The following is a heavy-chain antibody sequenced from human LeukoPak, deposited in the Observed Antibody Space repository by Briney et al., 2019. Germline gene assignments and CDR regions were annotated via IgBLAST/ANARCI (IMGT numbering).Heavy chain of an antibody. J-gene: IGHJ6*02. CDR3: ARHQTTVTSHGMDV. D-gene: IGHD4-17*01. CDR2: INHSGGT. V-gene: IGHV4-34*01. Sequence: PSETLSLTCAVYGGSFSGYYWSWIRQPPGKGLEWIGEINHSGGTNYNPSLKSRVTISVDTSKNQFSLKLSSVTAADTAVYYCARHQTTVTSHGMDVWGQGTTVTVSS. CDR1: GGSFSGYY.